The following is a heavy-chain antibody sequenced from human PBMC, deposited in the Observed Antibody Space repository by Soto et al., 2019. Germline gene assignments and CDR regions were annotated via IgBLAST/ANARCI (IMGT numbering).Heavy chain of an antibody. V-gene: IGHV3-33*01. CDR2: IWYDGSNK. CDR1: GFTFSSYG. D-gene: IGHD2-15*01. Sequence: GGSLRLSCAASGFTFSSYGMHWVHQAPGKGLEWVAVIWYDGSNKYYADSVKGRFTISRDNSKNTLYLQMNSLRAEDTAVYYCARDSPSGSKLRNYYYYMDVWGKGTTVTVSS. J-gene: IGHJ6*03. CDR3: ARDSPSGSKLRNYYYYMDV.